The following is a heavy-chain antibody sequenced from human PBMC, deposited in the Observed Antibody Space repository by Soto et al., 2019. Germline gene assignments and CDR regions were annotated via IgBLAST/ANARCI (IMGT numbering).Heavy chain of an antibody. D-gene: IGHD1-26*01. CDR3: AKSGPTNYFDS. CDR1: GFTFSTSA. V-gene: IGHV3-23*01. CDR2: ISDGSRFT. Sequence: EVQLLESGGGLVQPGGSLRLSCAASGFTFSTSAMTWVRQAPGKGPEWVSTISDGSRFTYYADSVRGRFTISRDDSKKILFLQMSSLRAEDTAVYFCAKSGPTNYFDSWGQGSLVTVSS. J-gene: IGHJ4*02.